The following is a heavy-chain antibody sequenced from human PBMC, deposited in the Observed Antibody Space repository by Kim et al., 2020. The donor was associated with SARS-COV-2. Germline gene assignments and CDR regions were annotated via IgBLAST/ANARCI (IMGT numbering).Heavy chain of an antibody. CDR1: GGSISSGGYY. CDR3: ARVIAAAGHWYFDL. Sequence: SETLSLTCTVSGGSISSGGYYWSWIRQHPGKGLEWIGYINYSGSTYYNPSLKSRVTISVDTSKNQFSLKLSSVTAADTAVYYCARVIAAAGHWYFDLWGRGTLVTVSS. J-gene: IGHJ2*01. V-gene: IGHV4-31*03. D-gene: IGHD6-13*01. CDR2: INYSGST.